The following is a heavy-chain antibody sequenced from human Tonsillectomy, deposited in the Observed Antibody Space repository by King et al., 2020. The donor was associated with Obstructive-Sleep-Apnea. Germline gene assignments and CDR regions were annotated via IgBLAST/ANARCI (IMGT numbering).Heavy chain of an antibody. CDR2: IYTSGST. Sequence: VQLQESGPGLVKPSETLSLTCTVSGGSISSYYWSWIRQPAGKGLEWIGRIYTSGSTNYNPSLKSRGTMSVDTSKNQFSLRLSAVTAADTAVYWCSRDWDYGDYFDYWGQGTLVTVSS. J-gene: IGHJ4*02. D-gene: IGHD4-17*01. CDR3: SRDWDYGDYFDY. V-gene: IGHV4-4*07. CDR1: GGSISSYY.